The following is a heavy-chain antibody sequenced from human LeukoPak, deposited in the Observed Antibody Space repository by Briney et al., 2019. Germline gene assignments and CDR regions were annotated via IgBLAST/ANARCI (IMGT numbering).Heavy chain of an antibody. CDR3: AREGGAFDY. Sequence: GGSLRLSCAASGFTISSYAMHWVRQAPGKGLEWVAVISYDGSNKYYADSVKGRFTISRDNSKNTLYLQMNSLRAEDTAVYYCAREGGAFDYWGQGTLVTVSP. J-gene: IGHJ4*02. CDR2: ISYDGSNK. CDR1: GFTISSYA. D-gene: IGHD3-16*01. V-gene: IGHV3-30*04.